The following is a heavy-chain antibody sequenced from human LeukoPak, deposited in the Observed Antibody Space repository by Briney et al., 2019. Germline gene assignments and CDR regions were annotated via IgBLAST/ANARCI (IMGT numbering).Heavy chain of an antibody. J-gene: IGHJ4*02. CDR2: IYYSGST. Sequence: SETLSLTCTVSGGSISSYYWSWIRQPPGKGLEWIGYIYYSGSTNYNPSLKSRVTISVDTSKNQFSLKLSSVTAADTAVYYCARDAQGLYYFDYWGQETLVTVSS. CDR3: ARDAQGLYYFDY. CDR1: GGSISSYY. V-gene: IGHV4-59*01.